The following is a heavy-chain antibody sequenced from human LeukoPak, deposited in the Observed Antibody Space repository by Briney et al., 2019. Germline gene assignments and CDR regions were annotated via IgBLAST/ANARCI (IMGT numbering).Heavy chain of an antibody. CDR1: GFTFSSYG. Sequence: PGGSLRLSCAASGFTFSSYGMHWVRQAPGKGPEWVAFIRYDGSNKYYADSVKGRFTISRDNSKNTLYLQMNSLRAEDTAVYYCAGGGGDGYNPFDYWGQGTLVTVSS. J-gene: IGHJ4*02. V-gene: IGHV3-30*02. CDR3: AGGGGDGYNPFDY. CDR2: IRYDGSNK. D-gene: IGHD5-24*01.